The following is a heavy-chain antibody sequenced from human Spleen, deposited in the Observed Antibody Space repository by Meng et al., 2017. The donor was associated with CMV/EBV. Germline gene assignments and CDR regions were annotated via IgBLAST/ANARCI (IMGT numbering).Heavy chain of an antibody. J-gene: IGHJ3*02. CDR1: GGTFGSNA. Sequence: SVKVSCKASGGTFGSNALSWVRQAPGQGLEWMGGIIPILGLSTYAQRFQGRVTITADKSTSTAYMELSSLRSEDTAVYYCARKGDAFDIWGQGTMVTVSS. CDR2: IIPILGLS. V-gene: IGHV1-69*10. CDR3: ARKGDAFDI.